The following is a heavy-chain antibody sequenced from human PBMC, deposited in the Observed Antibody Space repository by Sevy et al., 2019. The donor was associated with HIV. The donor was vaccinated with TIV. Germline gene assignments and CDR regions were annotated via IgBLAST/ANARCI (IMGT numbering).Heavy chain of an antibody. CDR2: IGAYNGNA. Sequence: ASVKVSCKASGYTSASEGISWVRQAPGQGLEWMGWIGAYNGNANSAQKLQGRVTMTTDTSTSTAYMELSSLRSDDTAIYYCARVPTYYYGSATYFESWGQGTLVTVSS. J-gene: IGHJ4*02. D-gene: IGHD3-10*01. V-gene: IGHV1-18*01. CDR3: ARVPTYYYGSATYFES. CDR1: GYTSASEG.